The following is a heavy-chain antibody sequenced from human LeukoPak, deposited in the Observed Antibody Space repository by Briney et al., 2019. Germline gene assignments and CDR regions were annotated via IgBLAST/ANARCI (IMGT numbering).Heavy chain of an antibody. D-gene: IGHD2/OR15-2a*01. CDR2: ISDIGSI. CDR3: AGHHPRNTVDF. Sequence: PSETLSLTCTVSGGSISGYYWSWIRQPPGKGLEWIAYISDIGSINYNPSLKSRVTIPLDTSKNQFSLKLSSVTAADTAVYYCAGHHPRNTVDFWGQGTLVTVSS. J-gene: IGHJ4*02. CDR1: GGSISGYY. V-gene: IGHV4-59*08.